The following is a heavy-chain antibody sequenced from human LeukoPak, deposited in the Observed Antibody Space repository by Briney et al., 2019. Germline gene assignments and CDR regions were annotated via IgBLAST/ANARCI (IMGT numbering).Heavy chain of an antibody. Sequence: PGGSLRLSCAASGFTFSNYDMHCVRQAPGKGLEWVAVISYDGSNKYYADSVKGRFTISRDNSKNTLYLQMNSLRAEDTAVYYCARSAYYYDSRGYHNFYHYGMDVWGQGTTVTVSS. CDR3: ARSAYYYDSRGYHNFYHYGMDV. V-gene: IGHV3-30*03. J-gene: IGHJ6*02. CDR2: ISYDGSNK. CDR1: GFTFSNYD. D-gene: IGHD3-22*01.